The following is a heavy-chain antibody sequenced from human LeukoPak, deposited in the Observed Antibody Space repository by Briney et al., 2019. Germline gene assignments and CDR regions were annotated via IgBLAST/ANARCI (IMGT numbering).Heavy chain of an antibody. J-gene: IGHJ4*02. CDR1: GFTFSTYW. CDR2: IKSDGSSI. CDR3: ARDLDYGGRSNFDH. Sequence: QPGGSLRLSCAASGFTFSTYWMHWVRQVPGKGLVWVSRIKSDGSSIMYADSVGGRFTISRDNAKNTLYLQMNSLRAEDTAVYYCARDLDYGGRSNFDHWGQGTLVTVSS. D-gene: IGHD4-23*01. V-gene: IGHV3-74*03.